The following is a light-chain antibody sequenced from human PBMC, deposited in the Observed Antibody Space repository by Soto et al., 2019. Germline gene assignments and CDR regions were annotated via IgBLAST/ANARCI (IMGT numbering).Light chain of an antibody. Sequence: DIQLTQSPSTLSSSIGDAFTITCRASLSISGWLAWYQQAPGKAPKLLIFNAFTLQRGVPSRFRGGGSGTEFTLTISSLHPDDSAIYYCQQYNSYPWTFGLGTKVDI. J-gene: IGKJ1*01. CDR3: QQYNSYPWT. V-gene: IGKV1-5*01. CDR2: NAF. CDR1: LSISGW.